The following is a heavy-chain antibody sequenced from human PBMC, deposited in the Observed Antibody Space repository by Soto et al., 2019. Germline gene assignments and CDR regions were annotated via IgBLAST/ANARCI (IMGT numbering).Heavy chain of an antibody. Sequence: LSETLSLTCAVYGGSLSDYSWTGIRQAPRRGLEWIGEVDTSGITNYNPSLESRVTFSIDTSNSQFSLRLSSVTAADTAVYYCARHRAPYSSGWYSRKDYYYGMDVWGQGTTVT. CDR2: VDTSGIT. J-gene: IGHJ6*02. CDR3: ARHRAPYSSGWYSRKDYYYGMDV. CDR1: GGSLSDYS. V-gene: IGHV4-34*01. D-gene: IGHD6-19*01.